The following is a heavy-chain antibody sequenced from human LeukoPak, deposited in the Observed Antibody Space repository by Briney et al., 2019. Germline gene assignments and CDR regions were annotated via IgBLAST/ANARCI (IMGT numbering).Heavy chain of an antibody. CDR3: AREYDFWSGYSFDY. Sequence: GGSLRLSCSASGFTFSNYGMSWVRQAPGKGLEWVSGIHGSSGSTYYADSVKGGSTISRDNSKNTLYLQMNSLRAEDTAVYYCAREYDFWSGYSFDYWGQGTLVTVSS. V-gene: IGHV3-23*01. J-gene: IGHJ4*02. CDR2: IHGSSGST. D-gene: IGHD3-3*01. CDR1: GFTFSNYG.